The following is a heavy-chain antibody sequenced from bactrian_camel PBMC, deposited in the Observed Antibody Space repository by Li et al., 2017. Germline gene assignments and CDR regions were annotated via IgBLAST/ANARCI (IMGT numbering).Heavy chain of an antibody. CDR2: MDNVGST. CDR1: VDAIGKRC. Sequence: QVQLVESGGGSVQAGGSLRLSCATSVDAIGKRCMGWFRQPPGKEREGVAAMDNVGSTMYADSVKGRFTISKDSAKNTLYLQMNSLKPEDTALYYCATDEEDARIHNYWGQGTQVTVS. J-gene: IGHJ4*01. D-gene: IGHD1*01. V-gene: IGHV3S53*01. CDR3: ATDEEDARIHNY.